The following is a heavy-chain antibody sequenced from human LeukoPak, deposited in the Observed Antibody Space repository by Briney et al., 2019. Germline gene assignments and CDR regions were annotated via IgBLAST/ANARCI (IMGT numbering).Heavy chain of an antibody. V-gene: IGHV1-18*01. D-gene: IGHD2-15*01. CDR1: GYTFTSSA. CDR3: ARLTHFCSGGRCYRFFDS. CDR2: ISTQNGNT. J-gene: IGHJ4*02. Sequence: GASVKVSCKASGYTFTSSAINWVRQAPGQGLDWMGWISTQNGNTNYAQNLQGRVTMTTDTSTSTSFMDLRSLRSDDTAMYYCARLTHFCSGGRCYRFFDSWGQGTLVTVSS.